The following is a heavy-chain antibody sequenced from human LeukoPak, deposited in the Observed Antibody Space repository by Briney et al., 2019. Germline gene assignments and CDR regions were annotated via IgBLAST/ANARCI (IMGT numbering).Heavy chain of an antibody. CDR1: AGSFSAYY. Sequence: SETLSLTCAVYAGSFSAYYWSWIRQPPGKGLEWIGYIYYSGSTNYNPSLRSRVTISVDTSKEQFSLKLSSVTAADTAVYYCARHGDYGNYFYYGLDVWGQGTTVTVSS. CDR2: IYYSGST. J-gene: IGHJ6*02. CDR3: ARHGDYGNYFYYGLDV. D-gene: IGHD4-17*01. V-gene: IGHV4-59*08.